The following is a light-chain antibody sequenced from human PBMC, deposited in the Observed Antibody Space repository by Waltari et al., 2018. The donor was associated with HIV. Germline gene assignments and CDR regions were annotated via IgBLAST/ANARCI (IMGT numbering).Light chain of an antibody. CDR3: QQSYSTPT. Sequence: DIQLPQSPPSLPEHVGDGVVIPSRARQNICTYLNWYQHMPGKPPNLLVSGATVLQTGVPSRFSGSGSGTLFTLTIASLEPADSAVYYWQQSYSTPTFGQGSKLEI. CDR1: QNICTY. V-gene: IGKV1-39*01. J-gene: IGKJ2*01. CDR2: GAT.